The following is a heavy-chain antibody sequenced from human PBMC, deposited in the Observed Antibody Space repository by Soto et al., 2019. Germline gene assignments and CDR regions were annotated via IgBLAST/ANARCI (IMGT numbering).Heavy chain of an antibody. V-gene: IGHV4-4*02. CDR2: IYRTGST. D-gene: IGHD3-22*01. Sequence: SSETLSLTCAVSGGSFTSNNWWTWVRQPPGQGLEWIGEIYRTGSTNYNPPLKSRVTISLDKSENQFSLKVTSLTAADTAVYYCARTYYYDSSSDYWGQGTLVTVSS. CDR1: GGSFTSNNW. CDR3: ARTYYYDSSSDY. J-gene: IGHJ4*02.